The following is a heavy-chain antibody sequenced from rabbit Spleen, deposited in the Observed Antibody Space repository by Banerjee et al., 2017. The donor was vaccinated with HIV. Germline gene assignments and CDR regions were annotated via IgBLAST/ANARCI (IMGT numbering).Heavy chain of an antibody. CDR2: IAGSSSGFT. V-gene: IGHV1S40*01. CDR1: GFSFSSSDY. J-gene: IGHJ3*01. CDR3: ARDLAGVIGWNFCL. D-gene: IGHD4-1*01. Sequence: QSLEESGGGLVQPEGSLALTCKASGFSFSSSDYICWVRQAPGKGLEWISCIAGSSSGFTYSATWAKGRFTISKTSSTTVTLQMTSLTAADTATYFCARDLAGVIGWNFCLWGQGTLVTVS.